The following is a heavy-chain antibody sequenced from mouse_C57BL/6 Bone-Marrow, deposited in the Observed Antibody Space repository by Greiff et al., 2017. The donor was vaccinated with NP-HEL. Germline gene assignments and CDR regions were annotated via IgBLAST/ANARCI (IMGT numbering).Heavy chain of an antibody. CDR1: GYAFSSYW. CDR2: IYPGDGDT. J-gene: IGHJ4*01. V-gene: IGHV1-80*01. D-gene: IGHD1-1*01. CDR3: ARGDYGSSRFGYAMGY. Sequence: VQLQPSGAELVQPGASVKISCKASGYAFSSYWMNWVKERPGKGLEWIGQIYPGDGDTKYNGKFKGKATLTADNSSSTAYMQVSSLTSEDSTVYFCARGDYGSSRFGYAMGYGGQGTSVTVSS.